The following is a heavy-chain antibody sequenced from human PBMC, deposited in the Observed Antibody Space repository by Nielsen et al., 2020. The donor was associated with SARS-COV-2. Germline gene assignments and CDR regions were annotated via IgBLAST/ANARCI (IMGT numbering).Heavy chain of an antibody. CDR2: ISYDGSNK. Sequence: GESLKISCAASGFTFDDYGMSWVRQAPGKGLEWVAVISYDGSNKYYADSVKGRFTISRDNSKNTLYLQMNSLRAEDTAVYYCAREHYGSGYGMDVWGQGTTVTVSS. CDR1: GFTFDDYG. CDR3: AREHYGSGYGMDV. D-gene: IGHD3-10*01. J-gene: IGHJ6*02. V-gene: IGHV3-30*03.